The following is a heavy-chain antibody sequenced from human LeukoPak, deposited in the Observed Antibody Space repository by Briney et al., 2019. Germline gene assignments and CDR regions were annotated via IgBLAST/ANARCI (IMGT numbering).Heavy chain of an antibody. Sequence: SVKFSCKASGGTFSSYAISWVRQAPGQGLEWMGRIIPIFGTANYAQKFQGRVTITADESTSTAYMELSSLRSEDTAVYYCARWGYDSSGYYGRGYYYYYMDVWGKGTTVTVSS. CDR2: IIPIFGTA. CDR3: ARWGYDSSGYYGRGYYYYYMDV. CDR1: GGTFSSYA. V-gene: IGHV1-69*15. J-gene: IGHJ6*03. D-gene: IGHD3-22*01.